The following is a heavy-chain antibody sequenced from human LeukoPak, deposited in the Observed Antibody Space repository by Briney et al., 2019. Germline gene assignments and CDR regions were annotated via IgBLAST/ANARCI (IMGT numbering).Heavy chain of an antibody. CDR2: IYYTGST. Sequence: PSETLSLTCTVSGGSISSSYWSWIRQPPGKGLEWIGYIYYTGSTNYNPSLKSRVTISLDTSKNQFSLKVSSVTAADSAVYYCARKVTAIDYWGRGTLVTVSS. CDR3: ARKVTAIDY. V-gene: IGHV4-59*08. J-gene: IGHJ4*02. CDR1: GGSISSSY. D-gene: IGHD4-23*01.